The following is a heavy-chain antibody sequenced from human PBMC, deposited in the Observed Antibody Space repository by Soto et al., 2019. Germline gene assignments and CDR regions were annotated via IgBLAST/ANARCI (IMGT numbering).Heavy chain of an antibody. CDR3: ARHRARNWFDP. Sequence: SETLSLTCIVSGGSISSSSYYWGWIRQPPGKGLEWIGSIYYSGSTYSNPYLKSRVTISVDTSKNQFSLKLSSMTAADTAVFYCARHRARNWFDPWGQGTLVTVSS. CDR1: GGSISSSSYY. J-gene: IGHJ5*02. CDR2: IYYSGST. D-gene: IGHD6-6*01. V-gene: IGHV4-39*01.